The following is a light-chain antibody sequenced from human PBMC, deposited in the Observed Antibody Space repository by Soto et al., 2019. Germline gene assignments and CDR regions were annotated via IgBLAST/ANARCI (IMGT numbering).Light chain of an antibody. Sequence: QSALTQPPSASGSPGQSVTISCTGTSSDVGDYNYVSWYQQHPGKAPKLMIYEVSKRPSGVPDRFSGSKSGNTASLIVSGLQAEDEADYYCSSYADSNSDVFGTGTKVTVL. CDR3: SSYADSNSDV. CDR2: EVS. CDR1: SSDVGDYNY. J-gene: IGLJ1*01. V-gene: IGLV2-8*01.